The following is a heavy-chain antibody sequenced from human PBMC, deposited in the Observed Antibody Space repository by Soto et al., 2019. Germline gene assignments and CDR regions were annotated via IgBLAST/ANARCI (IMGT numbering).Heavy chain of an antibody. CDR3: ARVGADYYYGMDV. V-gene: IGHV4-61*01. CDR1: GGSVSSGSYY. J-gene: IGHJ6*02. Sequence: QVQLQESGPGLVKPSETLSLTCTVSGGSVSSGSYYWSWIRQPPGKGLEWIGYIYYSGSTNYNPSLKSLDAISVDTSKNPFSLKLSSVTAADTAVYYCARVGADYYYGMDVWGQGTTVTVSS. D-gene: IGHD1-26*01. CDR2: IYYSGST.